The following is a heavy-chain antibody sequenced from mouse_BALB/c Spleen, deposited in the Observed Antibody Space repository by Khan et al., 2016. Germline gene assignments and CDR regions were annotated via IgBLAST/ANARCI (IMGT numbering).Heavy chain of an antibody. J-gene: IGHJ2*01. Sequence: VELVEPGAELARPGASVKLSCKASGYTFTSYWMQWVKQRPGQGLEWIGAIYPGDGDTRYSQKFKGKATLTADKSSSTAYMQLSSLASEESAVYYCARYYGSSYDYLDYWGQGTTLTVSS. D-gene: IGHD1-1*01. CDR1: GYTFTSYW. V-gene: IGHV1-87*01. CDR2: IYPGDGDT. CDR3: ARYYGSSYDYLDY.